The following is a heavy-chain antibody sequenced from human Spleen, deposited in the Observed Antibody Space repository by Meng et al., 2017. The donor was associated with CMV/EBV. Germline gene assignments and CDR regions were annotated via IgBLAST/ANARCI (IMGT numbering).Heavy chain of an antibody. D-gene: IGHD6-6*01. CDR1: GGSFDSIGYY. CDR2: IHYSGST. V-gene: IGHV4-39*07. CDR3: ARDTFANVAARRGGLFDY. Sequence: SETLSLTCTLSGGSFDSIGYYWGWIRQPPGKGLEWIGSIHYSGSTYYTPSLKSRVTILIDTSRDQFSLKLSSVTAADTAIYYFARDTFANVAARRGGLFDYWGQGTLVTVSS. J-gene: IGHJ4*02.